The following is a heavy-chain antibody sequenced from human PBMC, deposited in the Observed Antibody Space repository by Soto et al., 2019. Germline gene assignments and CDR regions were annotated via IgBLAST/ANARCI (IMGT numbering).Heavy chain of an antibody. Sequence: QAQLVESGGGVVQPGRSLRLSCAASGFTFSRYAMHWVRQAPGKGLEWVDIISYDGSKKYYGDSVKGRFTISRDNSKNTLYLQMNSLRVEDTAVYYCARDDAGKNYFDPWGQGTPVTVSS. V-gene: IGHV3-30-3*01. CDR3: ARDDAGKNYFDP. J-gene: IGHJ5*02. D-gene: IGHD1-7*01. CDR2: ISYDGSKK. CDR1: GFTFSRYA.